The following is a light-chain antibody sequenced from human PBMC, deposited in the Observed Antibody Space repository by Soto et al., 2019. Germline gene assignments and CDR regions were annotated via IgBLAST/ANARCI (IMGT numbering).Light chain of an antibody. J-gene: IGKJ2*01. CDR2: GAS. Sequence: DIVMTQSPATLSVSPGERATLSCRASQSVSSNFAWYQQKPGQAPRLLIYGASTRATGIPARFSGSGSGTEFTLTISSRQSDDFLVYYCQQYHNWPALYTFGPGTKLEIK. V-gene: IGKV3-15*01. CDR3: QQYHNWPALYT. CDR1: QSVSSN.